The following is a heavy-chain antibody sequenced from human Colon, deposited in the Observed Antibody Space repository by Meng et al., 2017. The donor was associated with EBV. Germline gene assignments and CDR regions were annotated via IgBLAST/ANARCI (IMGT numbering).Heavy chain of an antibody. V-gene: IGHV4-34*02. D-gene: IGHD7-27*01. CDR1: GGSLSDYY. CDR3: SRGVDSYKLGNL. J-gene: IGHJ2*01. Sequence: VELEPWGAGLLNPPETLSLTCVVYGGSLSDYYCSWIRQSPGRGLEWIGEIHPSGSIFYNPSLQSRVTISVDTSKNQFSLNLNSVTAADTAVYFCSRGVDSYKLGNLWGRGTLVTVSS. CDR2: IHPSGSI.